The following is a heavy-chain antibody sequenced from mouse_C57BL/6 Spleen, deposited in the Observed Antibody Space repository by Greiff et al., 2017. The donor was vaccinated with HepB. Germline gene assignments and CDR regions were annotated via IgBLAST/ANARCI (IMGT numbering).Heavy chain of an antibody. D-gene: IGHD1-1*01. J-gene: IGHJ4*01. CDR1: GYTFTSYG. CDR3: ARATVVANYAMDY. V-gene: IGHV1-81*01. CDR2: IYPRSGNT. Sequence: QVRLKQSGAELARPGASVKLSCKASGYTFTSYGISWVKQRTGQGLEWIGEIYPRSGNTYYNEKFKGKATLTADKSSSTAYMELRSLTSEDSAVYFCARATVVANYAMDYWGQGTSVTVSS.